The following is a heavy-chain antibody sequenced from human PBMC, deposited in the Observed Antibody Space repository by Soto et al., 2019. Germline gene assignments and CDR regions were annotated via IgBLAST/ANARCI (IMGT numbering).Heavy chain of an antibody. J-gene: IGHJ5*02. CDR3: GSSGTTLTLRLPARRPNWFDP. CDR2: IYYSGST. V-gene: IGHV4-59*01. D-gene: IGHD1-1*01. CDR1: GGSISSYY. Sequence: SETLSLTCTVSGGSISSYYWGWIRQPPGKRLEWIGYIYYSGSTNYNTSLKSRVTISVDTSKNQFPLKLSSVTAADTAVYYCGSSGTTLTLRLPARRPNWFDPWGQVTQLTVSS.